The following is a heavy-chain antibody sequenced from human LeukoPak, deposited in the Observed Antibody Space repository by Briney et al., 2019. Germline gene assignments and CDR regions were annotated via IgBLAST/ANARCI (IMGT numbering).Heavy chain of an antibody. CDR2: IYSGGST. V-gene: IGHV3-53*01. Sequence: GGSLRLSCAASGFTFSSNYMSWVRQAPGKGLEWVSVIYSGGSTYYADSVKGRFTISRDNSKNTLYLQMNSLRAEDTAVYYCARSEVRGSDENDAFDIWGQGTMVTVSS. D-gene: IGHD1-26*01. J-gene: IGHJ3*02. CDR3: ARSEVRGSDENDAFDI. CDR1: GFTFSSNY.